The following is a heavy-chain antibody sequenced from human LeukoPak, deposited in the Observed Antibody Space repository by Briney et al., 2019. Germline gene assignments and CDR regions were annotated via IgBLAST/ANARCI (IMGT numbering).Heavy chain of an antibody. CDR3: ARPHDSSGYQQYYYYMDV. D-gene: IGHD3-22*01. Sequence: SETLSLTCAVYGGSFSGYYWSWIRQPPGKGLEWIGEINHSGSTNYSPSLKSRVTISVDTSKNQFSLKLSSVTAADTAVYYCARPHDSSGYQQYYYYMDVWGKGTTVTVSS. V-gene: IGHV4-34*01. J-gene: IGHJ6*03. CDR1: GGSFSGYY. CDR2: INHSGST.